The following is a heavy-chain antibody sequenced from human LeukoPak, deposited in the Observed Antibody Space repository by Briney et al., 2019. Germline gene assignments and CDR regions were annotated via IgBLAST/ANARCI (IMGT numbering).Heavy chain of an antibody. Sequence: SETLSLTCTVSGGSISSYYWSWIRQPPGKGLEWIGSIYYSGSTYYNPSLKSRVTISVDTSKNQFSLKLSSVTAADTAVYYCARVGGTVTTVDYWGQGTLVTVSS. D-gene: IGHD4-17*01. J-gene: IGHJ4*02. V-gene: IGHV4-59*12. CDR2: IYYSGST. CDR3: ARVGGTVTTVDY. CDR1: GGSISSYY.